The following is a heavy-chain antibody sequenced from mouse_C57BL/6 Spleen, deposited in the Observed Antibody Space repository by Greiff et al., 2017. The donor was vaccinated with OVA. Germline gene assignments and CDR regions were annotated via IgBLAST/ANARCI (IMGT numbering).Heavy chain of an antibody. CDR2: IDPSDSYT. V-gene: IGHV1-59*01. J-gene: IGHJ4*01. CDR3: ARERGGAMDY. CDR1: GYTFTSYW. Sequence: QVQLQQPGAELVRPGTSVKLSCKASGYTFTSYWMHWVKQRPGQGLEWIGVIDPSDSYTNYNQKFKGKATLTVDTSSSTAYMQLSSLTSEDSAVYYCARERGGAMDYWGQGTSVTVSS. D-gene: IGHD1-1*02.